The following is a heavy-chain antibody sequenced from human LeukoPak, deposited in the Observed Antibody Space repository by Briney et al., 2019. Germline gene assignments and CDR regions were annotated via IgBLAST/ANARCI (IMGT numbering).Heavy chain of an antibody. CDR3: ARSRAVAALTFDY. CDR1: GYTFTGYY. J-gene: IGHJ4*02. Sequence: ASVNVSCKASGYTFTGYYMHWVRQAPGQGLEWMGWINPNSGGTNYAQKFQGWVTMTRDTSISTAYMELSRLRSDDTAVYYCARSRAVAALTFDYWGQGTLVTVSS. D-gene: IGHD6-19*01. CDR2: INPNSGGT. V-gene: IGHV1-2*04.